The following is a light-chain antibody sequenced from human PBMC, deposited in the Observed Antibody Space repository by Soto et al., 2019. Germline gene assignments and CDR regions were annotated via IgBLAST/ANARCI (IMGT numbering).Light chain of an antibody. CDR2: EAS. CDR1: QGISSF. V-gene: IGKV1-9*01. CDR3: QQLNSYPLT. J-gene: IGKJ4*01. Sequence: DIQLTQSPSFLSASVGDRVTITCRASQGISSFLAWYQQKPGKAPKLLIYEASTLQSGVPSSFSGSGSGTEFTLTISSLQPEDFATYYCQQLNSYPLTFGGGTRVEIK.